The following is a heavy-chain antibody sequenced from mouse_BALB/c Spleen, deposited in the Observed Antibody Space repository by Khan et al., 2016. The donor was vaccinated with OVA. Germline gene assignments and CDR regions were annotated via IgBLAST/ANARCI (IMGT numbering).Heavy chain of an antibody. V-gene: IGHV3-2*02. J-gene: IGHJ3*01. CDR1: GYSITSDYA. Sequence: EVQLQESGPGLVKPSQSLSLTCTVTGYSITSDYAWNWIRQFPGNKLEWMGYISYSGSTSYNPSLKSRISITRDTSKNPFFLQLNSVTTEDTATYYCASGTYYGNAWFAYWGQGTLVTVSA. CDR3: ASGTYYGNAWFAY. D-gene: IGHD2-10*01. CDR2: ISYSGST.